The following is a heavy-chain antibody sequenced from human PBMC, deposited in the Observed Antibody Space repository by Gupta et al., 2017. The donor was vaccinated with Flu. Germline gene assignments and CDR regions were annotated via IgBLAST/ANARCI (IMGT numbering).Heavy chain of an antibody. Sequence: QLQLQESGPGLVKPSETLSLPCTVSGGSLSSSSYYWGWIRQPPGKGLEWIGSIYYSGSTYYNPSLKSRVTISVDTSKNQFSLKLSSVTAADTAVYYCARLPKVAGGQGPDYWGQGTLVTVSS. D-gene: IGHD6-19*01. CDR2: IYYSGST. J-gene: IGHJ4*02. V-gene: IGHV4-39*01. CDR3: ARLPKVAGGQGPDY. CDR1: GGSLSSSSYY.